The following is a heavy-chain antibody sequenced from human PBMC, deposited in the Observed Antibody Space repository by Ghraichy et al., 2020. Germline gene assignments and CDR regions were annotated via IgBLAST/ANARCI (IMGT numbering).Heavy chain of an antibody. CDR1: GFTFSSYA. CDR2: ISGSGGST. V-gene: IGHV3-23*01. Sequence: LSLTCAASGFTFSSYAMSWVRQAPGKGLEWVSAISGSGGSTYYADSVKGRFTISRDNSKNTLYLQMNSLRAEDTAVYYCAKDAYDFWSGYYYYYYYYGMDVWGQGTTVTVSS. D-gene: IGHD3-3*01. CDR3: AKDAYDFWSGYYYYYYYYGMDV. J-gene: IGHJ6*02.